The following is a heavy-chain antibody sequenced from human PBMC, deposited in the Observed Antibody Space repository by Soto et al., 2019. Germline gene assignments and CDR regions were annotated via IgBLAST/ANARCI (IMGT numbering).Heavy chain of an antibody. CDR1: GFTFTNYW. Sequence: GGSLRLSCAASGFTFTNYWMHWVRQVPGKGLIWVARVDADGSGTSYADSVKGRFSTSRDNAKSTVYLQMNSLRVEDTAIYYCTTTFEKWRQGTTVTVSS. V-gene: IGHV3-74*01. CDR2: VDADGSGT. CDR3: TTTFEK. J-gene: IGHJ3*02.